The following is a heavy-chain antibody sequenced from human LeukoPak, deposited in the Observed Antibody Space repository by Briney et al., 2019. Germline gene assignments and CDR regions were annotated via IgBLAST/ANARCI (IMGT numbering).Heavy chain of an antibody. Sequence: ASVKVSCKASGYTFTSYYMHWVRQAPGQGLEWMGIINPSGGSTSYAQKLQGRVTMTRDTSTSTVYMELSSLRSEDTAVYYCARVLGYSVVVAANPPDYWGQGPLVTVSS. CDR3: ARVLGYSVVVAANPPDY. CDR1: GYTFTSYY. D-gene: IGHD2-15*01. J-gene: IGHJ4*02. V-gene: IGHV1-46*01. CDR2: INPSGGST.